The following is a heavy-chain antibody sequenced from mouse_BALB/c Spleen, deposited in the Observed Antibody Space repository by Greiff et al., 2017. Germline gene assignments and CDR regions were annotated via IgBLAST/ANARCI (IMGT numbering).Heavy chain of an antibody. CDR2: ISNLAYSI. J-gene: IGHJ1*01. V-gene: IGHV5-15*02. CDR3: ARVYGSSGYFDV. D-gene: IGHD1-1*01. Sequence: EVQLVESGGGLVQPGGSRKLSCAASGFTFSDYGMAWVRQAPGKGPEWVAFISNLAYSIYYADTVTGRFTISRENAKNTLYLEMSSLRSEDTAMYYCARVYGSSGYFDVWGAGTTVTVSS. CDR1: GFTFSDYG.